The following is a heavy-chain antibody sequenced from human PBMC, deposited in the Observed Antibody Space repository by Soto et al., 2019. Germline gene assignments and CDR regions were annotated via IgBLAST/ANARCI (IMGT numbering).Heavy chain of an antibody. CDR1: GFTFKNYA. Sequence: QVQLVESGGGVVQPGTSLRLSCAAAGFTFKNYAMHWVRQDPGKVLDWVALILFDGSNKYYADSVKGRFTISRDNTKNTLFVQRNRLRVEYTSVYYCARSQRRLYSTGNYKGLDVWCKGTTVTVSS. CDR2: ILFDGSNK. CDR3: ARSQRRLYSTGNYKGLDV. V-gene: IGHV3-33*01. D-gene: IGHD3-10*01. J-gene: IGHJ6*04.